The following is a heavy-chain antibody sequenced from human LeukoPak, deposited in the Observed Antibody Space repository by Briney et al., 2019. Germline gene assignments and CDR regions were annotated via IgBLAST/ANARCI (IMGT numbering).Heavy chain of an antibody. J-gene: IGHJ4*02. CDR2: ISRSGRTI. Sequence: PGGSLRLSCAASGFTFSSYEMNWVRQAPGKGLEWVSYISRSGRTIYYADSVKGRFTTSRDNAKNSLYLQMNSLRAEGTAVYYCARGYSSGWYGSFWGQGTLVTVSS. CDR1: GFTFSSYE. V-gene: IGHV3-48*03. D-gene: IGHD6-19*01. CDR3: ARGYSSGWYGSF.